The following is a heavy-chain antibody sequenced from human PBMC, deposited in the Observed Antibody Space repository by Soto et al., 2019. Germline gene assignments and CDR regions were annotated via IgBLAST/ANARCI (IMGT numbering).Heavy chain of an antibody. Sequence: SETLSLTCTVSGGSISSGDYYWSWIRQPPRKGLEWIVYIYYSGSIYYNPSLKRRGSISIDTSKNQISRTLNSVTAADTAVYYCASVTFGGVVLAHWGQGTLVTVSS. V-gene: IGHV4-30-4*02. J-gene: IGHJ4*02. CDR1: GGSISSGDYY. CDR3: ASVTFGGVVLAH. CDR2: IYYSGSI. D-gene: IGHD3-16*01.